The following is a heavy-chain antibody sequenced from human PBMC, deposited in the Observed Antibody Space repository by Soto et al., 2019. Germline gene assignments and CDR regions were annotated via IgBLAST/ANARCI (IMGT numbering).Heavy chain of an antibody. CDR1: GGSTSSYY. CDR3: ARSPSGYNHGDIDFDY. V-gene: IGHV4-59*01. Sequence: PSETLSLTCSVSGGSTSSYYWSWIRQPPGKGLEWIGYIYYSGSTDYSPSLKSRVTMSIDTSQNQVSLTMTNMDPVDTATYYCARSPSGYNHGDIDFDYWGPGTLVTVSS. D-gene: IGHD5-18*01. J-gene: IGHJ4*02. CDR2: IYYSGST.